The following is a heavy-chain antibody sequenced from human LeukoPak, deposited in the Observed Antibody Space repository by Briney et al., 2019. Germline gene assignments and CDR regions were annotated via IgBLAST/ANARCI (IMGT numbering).Heavy chain of an antibody. V-gene: IGHV4-30-2*01. D-gene: IGHD2-2*01. Sequence: SETLSLTCAVSGGSISSGGYSWSWIRQPPGKGLEWIGYIYHSGSTYYNPSLKSRVTISVDRSKNQFSLKLSSVTAADTAAYYCARGVGYCSSTSCQGFDYWGQGTLVTVSS. J-gene: IGHJ4*02. CDR3: ARGVGYCSSTSCQGFDY. CDR2: IYHSGST. CDR1: GGSISSGGYS.